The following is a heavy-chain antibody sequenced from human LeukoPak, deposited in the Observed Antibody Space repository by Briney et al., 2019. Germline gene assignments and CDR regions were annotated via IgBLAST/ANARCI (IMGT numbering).Heavy chain of an antibody. CDR2: IYTSGST. V-gene: IGHV4-4*09. CDR3: ARQRPYYYDSSGSNDLPGAFDI. J-gene: IGHJ3*02. Sequence: SETLSLTCTVSGGSISSYYWSWIRQPPGKGLEWIGYIYTSGSTNYNPSLKSRVTISVDTSKNQFSLKLSSVTAADTAVYYCARQRPYYYDSSGSNDLPGAFDIWGQGTMVTVSS. D-gene: IGHD3-22*01. CDR1: GGSISSYY.